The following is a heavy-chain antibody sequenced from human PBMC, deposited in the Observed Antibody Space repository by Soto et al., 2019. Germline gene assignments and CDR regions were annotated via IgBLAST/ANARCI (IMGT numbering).Heavy chain of an antibody. D-gene: IGHD3-22*01. CDR3: ARVPPYYDSSGYRVNYYYYGMDV. CDR2: ISYDGNNK. V-gene: IGHV3-30-3*01. J-gene: IGHJ6*02. Sequence: QVQLVESGGGVVQPGRSLRLSCAASGLTFRSPAMHWVRQAPGKGLEWLAVISYDGNNKYYADSVKGRFTISRDNSKNTLHLQMNSLRTEDTAVYYCARVPPYYDSSGYRVNYYYYGMDVWGQGTTVTVSS. CDR1: GLTFRSPA.